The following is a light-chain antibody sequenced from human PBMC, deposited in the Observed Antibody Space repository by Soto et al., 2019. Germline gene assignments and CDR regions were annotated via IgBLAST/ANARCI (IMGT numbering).Light chain of an antibody. J-gene: IGKJ3*01. V-gene: IGKV1-27*01. CDR3: QKYNSAPFT. Sequence: DSQMTQSPSSLSASVGDRVTITCRASQGISNYLAWYQQKPGKVPKLLIYAAATLQSGVPYRFSGSGSGTDFTLTISRLQTEDVANYYCQKYNSAPFTFGPGNKVDI. CDR2: AAA. CDR1: QGISNY.